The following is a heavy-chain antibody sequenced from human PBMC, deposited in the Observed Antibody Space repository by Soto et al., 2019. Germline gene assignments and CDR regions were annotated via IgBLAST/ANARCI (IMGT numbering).Heavy chain of an antibody. V-gene: IGHV4-61*01. Sequence: SETLSLTCTVSGGSVSSGSYYWSWIRHPPGKGLEWIGYIYYSGSTNYNPSLKSRVTISVDTSKNQFSRKLSSVTAADTAVYYCARDGVAVAGIVYWGQGTLVTVSS. CDR3: ARDGVAVAGIVY. CDR2: IYYSGST. J-gene: IGHJ4*02. D-gene: IGHD6-19*01. CDR1: GGSVSSGSYY.